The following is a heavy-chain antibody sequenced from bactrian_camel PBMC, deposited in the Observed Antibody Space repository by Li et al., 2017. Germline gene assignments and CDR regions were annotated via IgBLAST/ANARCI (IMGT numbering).Heavy chain of an antibody. V-gene: IGHV3S40*01. CDR1: AVTFRRDA. D-gene: IGHD2*01. CDR3: AARRCGLSGDWFRADDHPT. J-gene: IGHJ6*01. CDR2: INAGGGST. Sequence: VQLVESGGGLVQPGESLTLSCAASAVTFRRDAMTWVRQAPGKGLEWVSAINAGGGSTYYADSVKGRFTISRDNPKNTVFLQMNNMRVEDTAIYYCAARRCGLSGDWFRADDHPTWGQGTQVTVS.